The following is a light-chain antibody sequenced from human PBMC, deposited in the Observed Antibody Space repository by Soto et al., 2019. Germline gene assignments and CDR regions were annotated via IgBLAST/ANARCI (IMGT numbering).Light chain of an antibody. CDR3: QKYNSAPWT. J-gene: IGKJ1*01. Sequence: DIQMTQSPSSLSASIGDRVTITCRASQGISTYLAWYQQKPGKVPYLQIYGASSLQSGVPSRFSGSGSGTDFSLTISSLQPEDVATYYCQKYNSAPWTFGQGTKVEIK. V-gene: IGKV1-27*01. CDR2: GAS. CDR1: QGISTY.